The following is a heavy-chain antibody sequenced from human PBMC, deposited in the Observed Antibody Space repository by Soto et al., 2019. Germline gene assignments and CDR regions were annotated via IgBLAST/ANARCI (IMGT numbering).Heavy chain of an antibody. V-gene: IGHV4-59*01. CDR1: GGSISSYY. CDR2: IYYSGST. D-gene: IGHD2-2*01. CDR3: ARDLTRENWFDP. Sequence: SETLSLTCTVSGGSISSYYWSWIRQPPGKGLEWIGYIYYSGSTKYNPSLKSRVTMSADTSKNQFSLRLTSVLAADTAVYYCARDLTRENWFDPWGRGTLVTVSS. J-gene: IGHJ5*02.